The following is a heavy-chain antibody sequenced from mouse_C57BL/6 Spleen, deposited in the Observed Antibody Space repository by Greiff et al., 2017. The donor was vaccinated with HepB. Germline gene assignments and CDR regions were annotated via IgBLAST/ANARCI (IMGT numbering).Heavy chain of an antibody. CDR3: ARGVLRYMYYFDY. Sequence: QVQLQQPGAELVKPGASVKLSCKASGYTFTSYWMHWVKQRPGQGLEWIGMIHPNSGSTNYNEKFKSKATLTVDKSSSTAYMQLSSLTSEDSAVYYCARGVLRYMYYFDYSSQVTTLTVSS. CDR2: IHPNSGST. CDR1: GYTFTSYW. V-gene: IGHV1-64*01. J-gene: IGHJ2*01. D-gene: IGHD1-1*01.